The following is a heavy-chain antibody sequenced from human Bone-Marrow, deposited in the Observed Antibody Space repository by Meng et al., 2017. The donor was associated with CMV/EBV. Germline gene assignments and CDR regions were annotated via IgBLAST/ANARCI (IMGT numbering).Heavy chain of an antibody. Sequence: SETLSLTCTVSGGSISSSSYYWGWLRQPPGKGLEWIGSIYYSGSTYYNPSLKSRVTISVDTSKNQFSLKLSSVTAADTAVYYCARDERFLEWLFGYWGQGTLVTVSS. D-gene: IGHD3-3*01. V-gene: IGHV4-39*07. CDR1: GGSISSSSYY. J-gene: IGHJ4*02. CDR2: IYYSGST. CDR3: ARDERFLEWLFGY.